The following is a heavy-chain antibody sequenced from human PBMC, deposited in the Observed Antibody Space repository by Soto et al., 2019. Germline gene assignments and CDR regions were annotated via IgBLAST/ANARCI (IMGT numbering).Heavy chain of an antibody. CDR2: INAGNGNT. Sequence: QVKLVQSGAEVKKPGASVKVSCKDSGYTFTSYAMHWVRQAPGQRLEWMGWINAGNGNTKYSQKFQGRVTITRDTSESTEQMELSSLRSEDTAVYYCARDMAPSDVWCQGTTVTVSS. CDR1: GYTFTSYA. CDR3: ARDMAPSDV. D-gene: IGHD3-10*01. V-gene: IGHV1-3*01. J-gene: IGHJ6*02.